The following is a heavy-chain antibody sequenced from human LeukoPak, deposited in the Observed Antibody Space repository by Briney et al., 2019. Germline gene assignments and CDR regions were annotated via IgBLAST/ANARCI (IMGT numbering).Heavy chain of an antibody. V-gene: IGHV3-74*01. CDR3: ATSVYDSRYYFDY. CDR1: GLTFNTYW. D-gene: IGHD3-16*01. Sequence: PGGSLRLSCAVSGLTFNTYWMHWVRQAPGKGPVWVSRLHTDGSYTSYADSVKGRFTISRDNAKNTLYLQMNSLRAEDTAVYYCATSVYDSRYYFDYWGQGTLVTVSS. J-gene: IGHJ4*02. CDR2: LHTDGSYT.